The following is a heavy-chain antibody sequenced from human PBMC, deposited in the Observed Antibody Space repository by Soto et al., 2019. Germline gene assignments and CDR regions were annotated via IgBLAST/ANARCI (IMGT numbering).Heavy chain of an antibody. D-gene: IGHD6-13*01. V-gene: IGHV4-4*07. CDR2: VSSTGSS. CDR3: TRGVPAAGTDWFDP. CDR1: GGSISNYY. J-gene: IGHJ5*02. Sequence: PSETLSLTCTGSGGSISNYYWSWIRQPAEKRLEWIGRVSSTGSSYYNPSLKSRVTISVDTSKNQVSLNLTSVTAADTAVYYCTRGVPAAGTDWFDPWGQGTLVTVSS.